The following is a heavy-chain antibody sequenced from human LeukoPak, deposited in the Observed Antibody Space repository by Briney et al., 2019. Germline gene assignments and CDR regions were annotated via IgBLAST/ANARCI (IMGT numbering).Heavy chain of an antibody. V-gene: IGHV3-33*06. J-gene: IGHJ4*02. CDR3: AKPTSGKYYYFDY. D-gene: IGHD1-1*01. Sequence: GGSLRLSCAASGFAFSSYGMHWVRQAPGKGLEWVAVIWYDGSNKYYADSVKGRFTISRDNPKNTLYLQMNSLRAEDTAVYYCAKPTSGKYYYFDYWGQGTLVTVSS. CDR1: GFAFSSYG. CDR2: IWYDGSNK.